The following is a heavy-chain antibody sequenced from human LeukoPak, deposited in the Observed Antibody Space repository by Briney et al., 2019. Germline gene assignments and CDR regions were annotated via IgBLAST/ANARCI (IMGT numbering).Heavy chain of an antibody. D-gene: IGHD3-3*01. J-gene: IGHJ4*02. CDR2: VSASGIT. CDR1: DDSFSSYY. Sequence: PSETLSLTCAVSDDSFSSYYWSWIRQPAGKGPEWIGRVSASGITNYNPSLKSRVTISVDTSKNQFSLKLSSVTAADTAVYYCARDRDFGVVRDWGQGTLVTVSS. CDR3: ARDRDFGVVRD. V-gene: IGHV4-4*07.